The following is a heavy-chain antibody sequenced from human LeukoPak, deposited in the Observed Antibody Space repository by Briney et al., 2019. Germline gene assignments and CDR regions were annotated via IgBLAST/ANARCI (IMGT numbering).Heavy chain of an antibody. CDR2: IIPIFGTA. J-gene: IGHJ4*02. Sequence: ASVNVSCKASLGTFSSYAISWVRQAPGQGLEWMGGIIPIFGTANYAQKFQGRVTITADKSTSTAYMELSSLRSEDTAVYYCASGYCSGGSCYSVFDYWGQGTLVSVSS. CDR3: ASGYCSGGSCYSVFDY. V-gene: IGHV1-69*06. CDR1: LGTFSSYA. D-gene: IGHD2-15*01.